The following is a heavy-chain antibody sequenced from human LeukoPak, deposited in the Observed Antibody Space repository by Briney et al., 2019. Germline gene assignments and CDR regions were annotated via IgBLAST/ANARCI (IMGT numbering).Heavy chain of an antibody. CDR2: ISSSSSYI. D-gene: IGHD6-19*01. V-gene: IGHV3-21*01. J-gene: IGHJ3*02. CDR3: ARKSIAVAGSDAFDI. CDR1: GFTFSSYS. Sequence: GGSLRLSCAASGFTFSSYSMNWVRQAPGKGLEWVSSISSSSSYIYYADSVKGRFTISRDNAKNSLYLQMNSLRAEDTAVYYCARKSIAVAGSDAFDIWGQGTMVTVSS.